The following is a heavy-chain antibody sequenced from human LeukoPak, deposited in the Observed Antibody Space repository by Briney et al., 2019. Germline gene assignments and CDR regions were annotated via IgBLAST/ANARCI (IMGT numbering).Heavy chain of an antibody. CDR1: GGSFSGYY. J-gene: IGHJ3*02. CDR2: INHSGST. CDR3: ARVVVVTARDSFDI. V-gene: IGHV4-34*01. Sequence: SETLSLTCAVYGGSFSGYYWIWIRQPPGKGLEWIGEINHSGSTKYNPSLKRRVIISVGTSKNQFSLKLSSVTAADTAVYYCARVVVVTARDSFDIWGQGTMVTVSS. D-gene: IGHD2-21*02.